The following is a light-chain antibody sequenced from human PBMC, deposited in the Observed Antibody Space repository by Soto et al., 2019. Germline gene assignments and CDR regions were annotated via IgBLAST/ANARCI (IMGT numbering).Light chain of an antibody. J-gene: IGLJ3*02. CDR2: EGS. CDR1: SSDVGSYNL. V-gene: IGLV2-23*01. Sequence: QPVLTQPASVSGSPGQSITISCTGTSSDVGSYNLVSWYQQHPGKAPKLMIYEGSKRPSGVSNRFSGSKSGNTASLTIYGLQAEDEADYYCCSYAGSRVFGGGTKLTVL. CDR3: CSYAGSRV.